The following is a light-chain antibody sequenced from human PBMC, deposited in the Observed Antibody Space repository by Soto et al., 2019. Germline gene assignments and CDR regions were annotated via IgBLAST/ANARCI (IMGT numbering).Light chain of an antibody. CDR2: SSN. CDR3: EAGDGSLNDRGSYLV. V-gene: IGLV1-44*01. Sequence: QSVLTQPSSASGTPGQRVTISCSGSSSNIGSNTVNWYQHLPGTDPKLLIYSSNQRPSGVPDRFSGSKPGTAASLAISGLQSEDGAEYYGEAGDGSLNDRGSYLVFGGGTKLTVL. J-gene: IGLJ2*01. CDR1: SSNIGSNT.